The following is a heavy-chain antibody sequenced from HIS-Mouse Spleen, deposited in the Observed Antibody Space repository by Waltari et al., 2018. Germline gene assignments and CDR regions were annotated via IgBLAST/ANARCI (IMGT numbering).Heavy chain of an antibody. CDR2: IYYSGST. CDR3: AREIPYSSSWYDWYFDL. CDR1: GGSISSSSYS. V-gene: IGHV4-39*07. D-gene: IGHD6-13*01. J-gene: IGHJ2*01. Sequence: QLQLQESGPGLVKPSETLSLTCTVSGGSISSSSYSWAWIRPPPGKGLAWIGGIYYSGSTYYNPSLKSRVTISVDTSKNQFSLKLSSVTAADTAVYYCAREIPYSSSWYDWYFDLWGRGTLVTVSS.